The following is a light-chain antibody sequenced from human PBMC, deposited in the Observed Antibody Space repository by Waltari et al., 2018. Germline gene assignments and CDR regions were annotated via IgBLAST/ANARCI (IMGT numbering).Light chain of an antibody. J-gene: IGKJ1*01. CDR1: QRISHY. CDR2: AAS. V-gene: IGKV1-39*01. CDR3: QQSYNVPT. Sequence: IQMTQSPSSLSASVGDRVTITCRASQRISHYLRWYQQKPGKAPKVLIYAASSLQSGVPSRFSGSGSGTDFTMTISSLQPEDFATYYCQQSYNVPTFGPETRVENK.